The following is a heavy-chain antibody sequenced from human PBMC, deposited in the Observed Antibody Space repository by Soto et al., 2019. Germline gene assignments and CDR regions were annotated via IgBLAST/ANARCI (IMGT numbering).Heavy chain of an antibody. D-gene: IGHD3-22*01. Sequence: EVQLVESGGGLVQPGGSLRLSCAASGFTFSSYWMSWVRQAPGKGREWVANIKQDGSEKYYVDSVKGRFTISRDNAKNSLYLQMNSLRAEDTAVYYCARARADYYDSSGYPLGYWGQGTLVTVSS. CDR3: ARARADYYDSSGYPLGY. CDR2: IKQDGSEK. J-gene: IGHJ4*02. CDR1: GFTFSSYW. V-gene: IGHV3-7*04.